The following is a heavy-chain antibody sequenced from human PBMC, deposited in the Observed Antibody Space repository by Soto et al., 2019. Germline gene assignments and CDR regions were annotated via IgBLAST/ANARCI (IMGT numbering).Heavy chain of an antibody. CDR1: GYIFTNFW. D-gene: IGHD3-16*01. V-gene: IGHV5-51*01. Sequence: GESLKISCKASGYIFTNFWIGWGLQIPGKGLEWMGIIYPGDSDTRYSPSFKGQVTISADKSISTAYLQWSSLKASDTAMYYGARHILMAWLEAFDIWGQGTMVAVSS. CDR2: IYPGDSDT. CDR3: ARHILMAWLEAFDI. J-gene: IGHJ3*02.